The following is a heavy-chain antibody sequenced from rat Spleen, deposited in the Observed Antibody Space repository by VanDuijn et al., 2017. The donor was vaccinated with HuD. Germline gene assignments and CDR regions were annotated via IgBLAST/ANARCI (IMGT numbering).Heavy chain of an antibody. V-gene: IGHV4-2*01. CDR1: GFNFNDYW. CDR3: ATERLGVEG. J-gene: IGHJ2*01. D-gene: IGHD4-3*01. Sequence: EVKLVESGGGLVQPGGSLKLSCAASGFNFNDYWMGWVRQAPGEGLQWIGELNKDSTKINYDPSLKDKFTISRDNAQSTLYLQMSKLGSEDTAIYYCATERLGVEGWGQGVLVTVSS. CDR2: LNKDSTKI.